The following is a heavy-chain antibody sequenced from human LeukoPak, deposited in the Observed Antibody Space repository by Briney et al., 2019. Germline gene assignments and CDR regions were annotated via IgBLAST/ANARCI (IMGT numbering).Heavy chain of an antibody. Sequence: GGSLGLSCVASGFTFSTYAMTWVRQAPGKGLEWVSVISGSGRSGTNYADSVKGRFSISRDNSKNTLYLQMNSLRVEDTAIYYCAKAPGGGNWNWGQGTLVTVSS. CDR1: GFTFSTYA. CDR3: AKAPGGGNWN. CDR2: ISGSGRSGT. V-gene: IGHV3-23*01. D-gene: IGHD4-23*01. J-gene: IGHJ4*02.